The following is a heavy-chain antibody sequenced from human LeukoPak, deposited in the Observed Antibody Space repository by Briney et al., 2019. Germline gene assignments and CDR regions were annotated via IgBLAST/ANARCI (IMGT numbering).Heavy chain of an antibody. Sequence: PGRSLRLSCAASGFTFSSYAMHWVRQAPGKGLEWVAVISYDGSNKYYADSVKGRFTISRDNSKNTLYLQMNSLRAEDTAVYYLGGGGGGTGAFDIWGQGTMVTVSS. D-gene: IGHD1-26*01. J-gene: IGHJ3*02. V-gene: IGHV3-30-3*01. CDR3: GGGGGGTGAFDI. CDR2: ISYDGSNK. CDR1: GFTFSSYA.